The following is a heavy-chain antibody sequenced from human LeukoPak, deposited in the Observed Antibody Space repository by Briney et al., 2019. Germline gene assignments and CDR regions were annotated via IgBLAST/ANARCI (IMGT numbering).Heavy chain of an antibody. Sequence: SETLSLTCTVSGGSIRSRSYYWGWIRQPPGKGLEWIGSIYYSGSTYYNPSLKSRVTISVDTSKNQFSLKLSSVTAADTAVYYCAKSRGSLFDYWGQGTLVTVSS. CDR3: AKSRGSLFDY. J-gene: IGHJ4*02. CDR2: IYYSGST. V-gene: IGHV4-39*01. CDR1: GGSIRSRSYY. D-gene: IGHD6-13*01.